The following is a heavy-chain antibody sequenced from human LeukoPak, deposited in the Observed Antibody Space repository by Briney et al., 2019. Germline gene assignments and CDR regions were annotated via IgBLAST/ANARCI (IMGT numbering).Heavy chain of an antibody. CDR1: GFTFSNYA. V-gene: IGHV3-23*01. D-gene: IGHD4-17*01. CDR2: INDNGSTR. Sequence: PGGSLRLSCGASGFTFSNYAMSWVRQAPGKGLEWVSGINDNGSTRFYVASVKGRFTSSRDNSKNTLYLQMDSLRAEDTAVYYCAREETTGYMDVWGKGTTVTVSS. CDR3: AREETTGYMDV. J-gene: IGHJ6*03.